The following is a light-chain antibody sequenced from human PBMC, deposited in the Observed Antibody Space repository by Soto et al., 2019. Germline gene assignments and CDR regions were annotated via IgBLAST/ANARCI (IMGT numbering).Light chain of an antibody. CDR2: GAS. J-gene: IGKJ2*01. V-gene: IGKV3-20*01. CDR1: QSVSSNY. Sequence: EIVLTQSPGTLSLSPGERATLSCRASQSVSSNYLAWYQQKPGQAPRLLIYGASSRATGNPDRFSGSGSGTDFTLTISRLEPEDFAVYYCQQYGSSSYTFGQGTKLEIK. CDR3: QQYGSSSYT.